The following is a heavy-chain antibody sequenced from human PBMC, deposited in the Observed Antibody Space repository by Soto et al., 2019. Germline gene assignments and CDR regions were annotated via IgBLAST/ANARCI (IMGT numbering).Heavy chain of an antibody. J-gene: IGHJ6*04. D-gene: IGHD3-10*01. V-gene: IGHV3-13*01. Sequence: GGSLRLSCAASGFTFGIYDMHWVRQATGKGLEWVSTINTAGGTYYPGSVKGRFTISRDNAKNTLYLQMNSLRAEDTAVYYCAKERYGSGSYYNVVWAPGTVWGKRTKVTVSS. CDR3: AKERYGSGSYYNVVWAPGTV. CDR1: GFTFGIYD. CDR2: INTAGGT.